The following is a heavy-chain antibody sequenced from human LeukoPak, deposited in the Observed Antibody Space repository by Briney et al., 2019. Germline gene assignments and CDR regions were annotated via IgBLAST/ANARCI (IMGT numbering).Heavy chain of an antibody. D-gene: IGHD2-8*01. J-gene: IGHJ5*01. V-gene: IGHV4-59*03. CDR3: ALAPNSNWFDF. Sequence: SETLSLTCTVSGDSTSNFYWNWIRQSPGKGLEWIGNIHYSGSSVYNPSLKSRVTISIDTSRRQFFLKLNSVTAADTAVYFCALAPNSNWFDFWGPGTLVTVSS. CDR2: IHYSGSS. CDR1: GDSTSNFY.